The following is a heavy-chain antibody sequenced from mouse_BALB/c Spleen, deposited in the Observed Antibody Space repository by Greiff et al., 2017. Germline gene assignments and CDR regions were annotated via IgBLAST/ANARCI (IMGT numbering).Heavy chain of an antibody. V-gene: IGHV1-7*01. D-gene: IGHD2-3*01. J-gene: IGHJ2*01. CDR1: GYTFTSYW. CDR2: INPSTGYT. Sequence: VQLQQSGAELVKPGASVKMSCKASGYTFTSYWMHWVKQRPGQGLEWIGYINPSTGYTEYNQKFKDKATLTADKSSSTAYMQLSSLTSEDSAVYYCAGCDGYYFDYWGQGTTRTVSS. CDR3: AGCDGYYFDY.